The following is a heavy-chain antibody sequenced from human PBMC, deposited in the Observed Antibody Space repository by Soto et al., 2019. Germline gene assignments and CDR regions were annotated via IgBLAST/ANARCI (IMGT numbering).Heavy chain of an antibody. V-gene: IGHV2-5*02. D-gene: IGHD3-10*01. J-gene: IGHJ4*02. CDR2: IYWDDDK. Sequence: QITLKESGPTLVKPTQTLTLTCTFSGFSLSTSGVGVGWIRQPPGKALEWLALIYWDDDKRYSPSLKSRLTITKDTSKIQVVLTMTKIDPVDTATYYCAHSWDYGSGDDWGQGPLVTVSS. CDR1: GFSLSTSGVG. CDR3: AHSWDYGSGDD.